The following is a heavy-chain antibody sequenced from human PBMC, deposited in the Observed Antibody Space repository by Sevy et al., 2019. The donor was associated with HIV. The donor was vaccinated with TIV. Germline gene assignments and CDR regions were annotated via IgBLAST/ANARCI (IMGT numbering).Heavy chain of an antibody. D-gene: IGHD2-15*01. CDR2: ISYDGSNK. CDR1: GFTFSSYA. J-gene: IGHJ6*02. CDR3: ARGSRYCSGGSCYKGFYYYGMDV. V-gene: IGHV3-30*04. Sequence: GGSLRLSCAASGFTFSSYAMHWVRQAPGKGLEWVAVISYDGSNKYYADSVKGRFTISRDNSKNTLYLQMNSLRAEDTAVYYCARGSRYCSGGSCYKGFYYYGMDVWGQGTTVTVSS.